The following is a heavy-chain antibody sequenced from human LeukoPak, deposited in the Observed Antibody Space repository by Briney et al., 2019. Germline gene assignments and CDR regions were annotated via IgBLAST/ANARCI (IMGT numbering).Heavy chain of an antibody. V-gene: IGHV4-4*07. CDR2: MYISGST. Sequence: SETLSLTCTVSGVSITNYYWAWIRQPAGKGLEWIGRMYISGSTNYNPSLKSRVTISIDKPKNQFSLKLRSVTAADTAVYYCATELKQQLGFDYWGQGMLVTVSS. J-gene: IGHJ4*02. CDR1: GVSITNYY. CDR3: ATELKQQLGFDY. D-gene: IGHD6-13*01.